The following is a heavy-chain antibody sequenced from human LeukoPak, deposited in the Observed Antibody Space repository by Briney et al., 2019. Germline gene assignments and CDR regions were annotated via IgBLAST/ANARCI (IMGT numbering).Heavy chain of an antibody. CDR2: IYYTGST. V-gene: IGHV4-61*01. CDR3: ARGPGIPIFGLLYYYYGMDV. J-gene: IGHJ6*02. Sequence: SETLSLTCTVSGGSVSSDSYYWTWIRQPPGRGLEWIGYIYYTGSTNYNPSLESRVTISVDTSKNQFSLKLSSVTAADTAVYYCARGPGIPIFGLLYYYYGMDVWGQGTTVTVSS. D-gene: IGHD3/OR15-3a*01. CDR1: GGSVSSDSYY.